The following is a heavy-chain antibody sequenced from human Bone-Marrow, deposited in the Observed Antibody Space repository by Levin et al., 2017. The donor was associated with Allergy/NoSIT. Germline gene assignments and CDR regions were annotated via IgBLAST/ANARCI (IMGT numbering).Heavy chain of an antibody. CDR2: PSGSGDSI. D-gene: IGHD6-25*01. V-gene: IGHV3-23*01. CDR1: GFTFSTYA. Sequence: GGSLRLSCAASGFTFSTYAISWGRQAPGKGLEWVSGPSGSGDSIYYADSVEGRFTIPRANSKQTAYLQMNSLGADDTAMYFCAKGDRQYGSGGSFFGYWGQGVQVIVSS. J-gene: IGHJ4*02. CDR3: AKGDRQYGSGGSFFGY.